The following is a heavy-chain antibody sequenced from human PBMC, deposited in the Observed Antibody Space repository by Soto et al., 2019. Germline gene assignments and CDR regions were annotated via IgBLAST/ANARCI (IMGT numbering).Heavy chain of an antibody. CDR2: IYYSGST. J-gene: IGHJ4*02. CDR1: GGSISSGDYY. D-gene: IGHD5-18*01. V-gene: IGHV4-30-4*01. Sequence: QVQLQESGPGLVKPSQTLSLTCTVSGGSISSGDYYWSWLRQPPGKGLEWIGYIYYSGSTYYNPSLKSRVTISVDTSKTQFSLKLSSVTAADTAVYYCASLPDQIQLWFDYWGQGTLVTVSS. CDR3: ASLPDQIQLWFDY.